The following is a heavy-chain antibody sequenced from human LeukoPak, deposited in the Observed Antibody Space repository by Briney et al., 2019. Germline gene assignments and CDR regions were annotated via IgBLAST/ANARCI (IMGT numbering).Heavy chain of an antibody. Sequence: SETLSLTCTVSGGSISSSSYYWGWIRQPPGKGLEWIGSIYYSGSTYYNPSLKSRVTISVDTSKNQFSLKLSSVTAADTAVYYCAREVVAASRYGMDVWGQGTTVTVSS. D-gene: IGHD2-15*01. CDR1: GGSISSSSYY. CDR3: AREVVAASRYGMDV. CDR2: IYYSGST. J-gene: IGHJ6*02. V-gene: IGHV4-39*07.